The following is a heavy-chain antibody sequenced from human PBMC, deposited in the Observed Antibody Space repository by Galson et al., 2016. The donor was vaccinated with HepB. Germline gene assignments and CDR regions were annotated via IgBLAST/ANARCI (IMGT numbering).Heavy chain of an antibody. J-gene: IGHJ3*01. CDR1: GYTLNPHY. D-gene: IGHD1-26*01. CDR2: IHPSSGTA. V-gene: IGHV1-46*02. CDR3: ATPPIVGPTRSGAFDV. Sequence: SVKVSCKASGYTLNPHYVHWVRQAPGQGLEWMGVIHPSSGTANYAQRFQGRLTMTRDTSTRTVYMELSSLRSDDTAVYYCATPPIVGPTRSGAFDVWGQGTLLIVSS.